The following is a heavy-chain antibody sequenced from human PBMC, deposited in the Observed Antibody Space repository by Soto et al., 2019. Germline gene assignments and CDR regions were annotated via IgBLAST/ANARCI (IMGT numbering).Heavy chain of an antibody. V-gene: IGHV3-33*01. J-gene: IGHJ4*02. CDR3: ARGNVYYDFWSGYYADY. CDR1: GFTFSSYG. Sequence: QVQLVESGGGVVQPGRSLRLSCAASGFTFSSYGMHWVRQAPGKGLEWVAVIWYDGSNKYYADSVKGRFTISRDNSKNTLYLQMNSLRAEDTAVYYCARGNVYYDFWSGYYADYWGQGTLVTVSS. CDR2: IWYDGSNK. D-gene: IGHD3-3*01.